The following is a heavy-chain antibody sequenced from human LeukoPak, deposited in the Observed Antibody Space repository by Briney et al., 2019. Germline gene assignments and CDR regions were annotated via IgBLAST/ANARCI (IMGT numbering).Heavy chain of an antibody. Sequence: ASVKVSRKTSGYSFTDYYIHWVRQAPGQGLEWMGWINTKSGRTSSARKFQGRVTMTRGPSITTVYMDMAWLTSDDTAIYFCARADFIDAGPYLIGPWGQGTLVTVSS. D-gene: IGHD3-3*01. CDR1: GYSFTDYY. CDR2: INTKSGRT. CDR3: ARADFIDAGPYLIGP. J-gene: IGHJ5*02. V-gene: IGHV1-2*02.